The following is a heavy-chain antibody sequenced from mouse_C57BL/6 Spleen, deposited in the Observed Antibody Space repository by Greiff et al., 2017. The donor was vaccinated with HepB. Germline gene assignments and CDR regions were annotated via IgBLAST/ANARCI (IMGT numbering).Heavy chain of an antibody. D-gene: IGHD3-1*01. CDR1: GYTFTSYW. V-gene: IGHV1-52*01. CDR3: ARSGAARKAMDY. CDR2: IDPSDSET. J-gene: IGHJ4*01. Sequence: QVQLQQPGAELVRPGSSVKLSCKASGYTFTSYWMHWVKQRPIQGLEWIGNIDPSDSETHYNQKFKDKATLTVDKSSSTAYMQLRSLTSEDSAVYYCARSGAARKAMDYWGQGTSVTVSS.